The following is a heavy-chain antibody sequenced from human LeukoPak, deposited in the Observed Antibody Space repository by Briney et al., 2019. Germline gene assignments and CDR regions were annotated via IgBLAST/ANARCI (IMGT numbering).Heavy chain of an antibody. J-gene: IGHJ4*02. CDR1: GGSISSYY. Sequence: SETLSLTCTVSGGSISSYYWSWIRQPPGKGLEWIVYIYYSGSTNYNPSLKSRVTISINAPKKQFSLKLSSVTAADAAVYYCARGGSYYGYFDYWGQGTLVTVSS. D-gene: IGHD1-26*01. V-gene: IGHV4-59*01. CDR2: IYYSGST. CDR3: ARGGSYYGYFDY.